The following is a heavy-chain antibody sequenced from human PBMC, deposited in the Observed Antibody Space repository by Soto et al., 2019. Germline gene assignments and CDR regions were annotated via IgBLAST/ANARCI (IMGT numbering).Heavy chain of an antibody. D-gene: IGHD3-10*01. CDR2: ISSSSTYI. Sequence: PGGSLRLSCAASGFTFSSYAMNWVRQAPGKGLEWVSSISSSSTYIYYADSVKGRFTISRDNSKNTLYLQMNSLRAEDTAVYYCAKDYENYYGSGFLNWFDPWGQGTLVTVSS. V-gene: IGHV3-21*04. CDR3: AKDYENYYGSGFLNWFDP. J-gene: IGHJ5*02. CDR1: GFTFSSYA.